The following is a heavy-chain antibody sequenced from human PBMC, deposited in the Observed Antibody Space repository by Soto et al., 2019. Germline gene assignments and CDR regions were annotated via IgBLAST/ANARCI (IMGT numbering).Heavy chain of an antibody. D-gene: IGHD5-18*01. CDR3: AKVAPGDTYVDY. CDR1: GFSVNTNY. Sequence: GGSLRLSCAASGFSVNTNYMNWVRQAPGKGLEWVSVIYSGSSSYYADSVKGRFTISRDNSKNTLYLQMNNLRAEDTAVYYCAKVAPGDTYVDYWGQGTLVTVSS. V-gene: IGHV3-53*01. CDR2: IYSGSSS. J-gene: IGHJ4*02.